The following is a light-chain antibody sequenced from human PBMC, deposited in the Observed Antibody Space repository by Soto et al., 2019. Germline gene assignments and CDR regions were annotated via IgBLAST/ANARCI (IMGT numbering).Light chain of an antibody. CDR3: QQFGSLSYT. Sequence: ENVLTQSPGTLSLSPGERATLSCRASQNVNNHYLAWYQHKPGQAPRLLIYGASRRAAAIPDRFSASGSGTDFTLSISRLEPEDFAVYHCQQFGSLSYTFGQGTKVDIK. J-gene: IGKJ2*01. V-gene: IGKV3-20*01. CDR2: GAS. CDR1: QNVNNHY.